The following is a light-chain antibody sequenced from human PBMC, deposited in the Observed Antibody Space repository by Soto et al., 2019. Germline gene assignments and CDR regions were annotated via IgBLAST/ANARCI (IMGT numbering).Light chain of an antibody. CDR2: LNSDGSH. CDR1: SGHSSYA. CDR3: QTWGTGVHVV. J-gene: IGLJ2*01. Sequence: QLVLTQSPSASASLGASVKLTCTLSSGHSSYAIAWHHQQPEKGPRHLMRLNSDGSHSKGDGIPDRFSASSSGAERYLTISSLQSEDEADYYCQTWGTGVHVVFGGGTKLTVL. V-gene: IGLV4-69*01.